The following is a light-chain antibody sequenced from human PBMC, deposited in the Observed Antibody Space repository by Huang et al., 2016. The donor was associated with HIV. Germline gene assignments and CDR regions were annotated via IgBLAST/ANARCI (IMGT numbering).Light chain of an antibody. CDR1: QSLLHTDGKTY. CDR3: MQTIQPAT. J-gene: IGKJ1*01. CDR2: EVS. Sequence: DVVMTQTPLSLSVTPGQPSSVSCKSSQSLLHTDGKTYLYWYLQKAGQSPQHLIYEVSNRLSGVPDRLSGSGSGTDFTLKISRVEAEDVGVYYCMQTIQPATFGQGTKVEI. V-gene: IGKV2D-29*02.